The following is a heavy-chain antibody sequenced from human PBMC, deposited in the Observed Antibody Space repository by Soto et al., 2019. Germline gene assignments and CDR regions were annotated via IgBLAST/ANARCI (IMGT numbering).Heavy chain of an antibody. V-gene: IGHV3-30*14. CDR3: AKGRYCSSTSCYASVSAFRSPKKYYYNGINI. D-gene: IGHD2-2*01. J-gene: IGHJ6*02. CDR2: ISYDGSNK. Sequence: PGGSLRLSCAASGFTFSSYAMRWVRQAPGKGLEWVAVISYDGSNKYYADSVKGRFTLSRDNSKNTLYLQMNSLRTEDTAVYLCAKGRYCSSTSCYASVSAFRSPKKYYYNGINIWVQGSTVTASS. CDR1: GFTFSSYA.